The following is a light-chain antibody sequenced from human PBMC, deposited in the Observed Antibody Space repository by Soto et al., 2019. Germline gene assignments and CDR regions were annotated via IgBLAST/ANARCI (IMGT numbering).Light chain of an antibody. CDR2: GAS. Sequence: EIVLTQSPGTLSLSPGERATLSCRASQSVSSRYLPWYQQKPGQAPRLLSNGASSRPTGIPYRFSGSGSGTDFTLTFSRLEPEDLAVYYCQQYGSSPLTFGQGTPLEIK. CDR1: QSVSSRY. J-gene: IGKJ5*01. V-gene: IGKV3-20*01. CDR3: QQYGSSPLT.